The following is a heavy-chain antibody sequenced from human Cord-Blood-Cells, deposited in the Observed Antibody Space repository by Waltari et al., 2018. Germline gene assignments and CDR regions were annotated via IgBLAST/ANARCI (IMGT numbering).Heavy chain of an antibody. J-gene: IGHJ3*02. V-gene: IGHV3-21*01. CDR3: AGGYCSSTSCYDAFDI. Sequence: EVQLVESGGGLVKPGGSLRLSCVASGFTFSSYSMNWVRQAPGKGLEWVSSISSSSSYIYYADSVKGRFTISRDNAKNSLYLQMNSLRAEDTAVYYCAGGYCSSTSCYDAFDIWGQGTMVTVSS. CDR1: GFTFSSYS. D-gene: IGHD2-2*01. CDR2: ISSSSSYI.